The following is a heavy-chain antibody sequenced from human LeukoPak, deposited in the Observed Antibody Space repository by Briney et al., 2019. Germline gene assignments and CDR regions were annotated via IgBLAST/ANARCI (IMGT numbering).Heavy chain of an antibody. D-gene: IGHD2-15*01. CDR1: GGSFSGYY. CDR3: AVFLPYCSGGSCYSDY. V-gene: IGHV4-34*01. J-gene: IGHJ4*02. CDR2: INHSGST. Sequence: SETLSLTCAVYGGSFSGYYWSWIRQPPGKGLEWIGEINHSGSTNYNPSLKSRVTISVDTSKNQFSLKLSSVTAADTAVYYCAVFLPYCSGGSCYSDYWGQGTLVTVPS.